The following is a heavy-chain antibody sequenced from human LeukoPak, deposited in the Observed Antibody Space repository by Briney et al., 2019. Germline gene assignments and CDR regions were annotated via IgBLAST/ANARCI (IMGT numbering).Heavy chain of an antibody. CDR2: ISGSGGST. V-gene: IGHV3-23*01. Sequence: GGSLRLSCAASGFTFSSYAMSWVRQAPGKGLEWVSAISGSGGSTFYADSVKGRFTISRDNSKNTVYLQMNSLRAEDTAVYYCAKDLLGYSGYGYLLDYWGQGTLVTVSS. J-gene: IGHJ4*02. CDR3: AKDLLGYSGYGYLLDY. CDR1: GFTFSSYA. D-gene: IGHD5-12*01.